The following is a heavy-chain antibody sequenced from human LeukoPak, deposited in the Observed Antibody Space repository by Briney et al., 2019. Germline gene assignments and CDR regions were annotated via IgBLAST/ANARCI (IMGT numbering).Heavy chain of an antibody. Sequence: PGGSLRLSCAVSEFTLSDYYIDWVRQAPGKGLEWVGRSRNKANGYTTEYVASVKGRFITSREDSKSSLYLQMNSLKAEDTAVYYCTRSRTDGNNVFDYWGQGTLVTVSS. CDR1: EFTLSDYY. D-gene: IGHD5-24*01. J-gene: IGHJ4*02. CDR2: SRNKANGYTT. CDR3: TRSRTDGNNVFDY. V-gene: IGHV3-72*01.